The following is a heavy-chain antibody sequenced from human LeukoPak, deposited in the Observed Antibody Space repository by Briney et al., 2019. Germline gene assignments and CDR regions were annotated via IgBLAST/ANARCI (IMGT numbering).Heavy chain of an antibody. J-gene: IGHJ4*02. CDR1: GFTFSSYA. V-gene: IGHV3-23*01. D-gene: IGHD6-19*01. CDR3: ARDHGSGWYYFDY. CDR2: VSASGDST. Sequence: GGSLRLSCAASGFTFSSYAMRWVRQAPGKGLEWVSTVSASGDSTYYAVSVKGRFAISRDNSMNTLYLQMNSLRAEDTAVYYCARDHGSGWYYFDYWGQGTLVTVSS.